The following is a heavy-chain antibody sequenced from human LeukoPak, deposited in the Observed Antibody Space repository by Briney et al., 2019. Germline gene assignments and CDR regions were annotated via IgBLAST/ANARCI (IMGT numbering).Heavy chain of an antibody. CDR2: IIPIFGTA. Sequence: GASVKVSCKASGGTFSSYAISWVRQAPGQGLEWVGGIIPIFGTANYAQKFQGRVTITTDESTSTAYMELSSLRSEDTAVYYCARELAYCGGDCYSGYLFDYWGQGTLVTVSS. V-gene: IGHV1-69*05. CDR3: ARELAYCGGDCYSGYLFDY. CDR1: GGTFSSYA. D-gene: IGHD2-21*02. J-gene: IGHJ4*02.